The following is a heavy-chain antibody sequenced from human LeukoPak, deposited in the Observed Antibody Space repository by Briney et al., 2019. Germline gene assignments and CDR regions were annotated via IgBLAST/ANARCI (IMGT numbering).Heavy chain of an antibody. CDR1: GFTFSNYG. V-gene: IGHV3-33*01. D-gene: IGHD6-19*01. CDR3: ARDFYSSGWYRYFDY. J-gene: IGHJ4*02. CDR2: IWYDGSNK. Sequence: GGSLRLSCAASGFTFSNYGMHWVRQAPGKGLEWVAVIWYDGSNKYYVDSVKGRFTISRDNSKNTLYLQMNSLRAEDTAVYYCARDFYSSGWYRYFDYRGQGILVTVSS.